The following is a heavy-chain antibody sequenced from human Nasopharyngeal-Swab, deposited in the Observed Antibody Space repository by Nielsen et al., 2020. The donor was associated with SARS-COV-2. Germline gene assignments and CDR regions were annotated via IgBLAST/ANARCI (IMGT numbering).Heavy chain of an antibody. Sequence: ASVKVSCKASGYTFTSYGISWVRQSPGQWLEWMGWISAYNGNTNYAQKLQGRVTMTTDTSTSTAYMELRSLRSDDTAVYYCARGEIVVVPAASYYYYYGMDVWGQGTTVTVSS. D-gene: IGHD2-2*01. J-gene: IGHJ6*02. V-gene: IGHV1-18*01. CDR1: GYTFTSYG. CDR2: ISAYNGNT. CDR3: ARGEIVVVPAASYYYYYGMDV.